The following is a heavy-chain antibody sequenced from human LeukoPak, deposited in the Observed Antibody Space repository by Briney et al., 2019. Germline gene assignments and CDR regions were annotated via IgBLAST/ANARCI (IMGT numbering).Heavy chain of an antibody. V-gene: IGHV4-39*07. CDR2: IYYSGST. D-gene: IGHD1-26*01. Sequence: PSETLSLTCTVSGGSISSNNYYWGWIRQPPGRGLEWIGSIYYSGSTYYNPSLKSRVTISVDTSKNQFSLKLSSVTAADTAVYYCARDQMGMNWFDPWGQGTLVTVSS. CDR3: ARDQMGMNWFDP. J-gene: IGHJ5*02. CDR1: GGSISSNNYY.